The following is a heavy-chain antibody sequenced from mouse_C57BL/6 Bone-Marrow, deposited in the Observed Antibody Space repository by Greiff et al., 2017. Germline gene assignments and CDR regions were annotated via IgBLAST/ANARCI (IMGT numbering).Heavy chain of an antibody. CDR1: GYTFTSYW. CDR2: INPSSGYT. J-gene: IGHJ1*03. Sequence: VQLQESGTVLARPGASVKMSCKTSGYTFTSYWMHWVKQRPGQGLEWIGYINPSSGYTKYNQKFKDKATLTADKSSSTAYMQLSSLTYEDSAVYYCARGSYGWYFDVWGTGTTVTVSS. CDR3: ARGSYGWYFDV. V-gene: IGHV1-7*01. D-gene: IGHD1-1*02.